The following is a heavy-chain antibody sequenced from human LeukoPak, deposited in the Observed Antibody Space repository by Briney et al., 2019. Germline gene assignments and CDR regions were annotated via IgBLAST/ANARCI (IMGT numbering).Heavy chain of an antibody. Sequence: GGSLRLSCAASGFPFSSYAMTWVRQAPGKGLEWVAGIFGSVGSTYYAGSVKGRFTISRDDSKNTLFLQMNSLRAEDTGVYYCAKESAAAALNWFDPWGQGTLVTVSS. CDR1: GFPFSSYA. V-gene: IGHV3-23*01. J-gene: IGHJ5*02. CDR3: AKESAAAALNWFDP. D-gene: IGHD6-25*01. CDR2: IFGSVGST.